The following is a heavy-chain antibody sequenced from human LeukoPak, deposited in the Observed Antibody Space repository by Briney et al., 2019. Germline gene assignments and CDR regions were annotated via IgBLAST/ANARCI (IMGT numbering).Heavy chain of an antibody. Sequence: PGGSLRLSCAASGFTFSPYNMSWVRQAPGKGLEWVSYISSSSSSTYYADSVKGRFTISRDNAKNSLYLQMNSLRAEDTAVYYCARFGDYELDYWGQGTLVTVSS. CDR3: ARFGDYELDY. CDR1: GFTFSPYN. CDR2: ISSSSSST. J-gene: IGHJ4*02. D-gene: IGHD4-17*01. V-gene: IGHV3-48*01.